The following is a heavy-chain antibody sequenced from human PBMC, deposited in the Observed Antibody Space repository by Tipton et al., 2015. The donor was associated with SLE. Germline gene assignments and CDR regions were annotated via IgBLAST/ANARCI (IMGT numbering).Heavy chain of an antibody. CDR2: VSYSGST. CDR3: ARDQTTVVTRGYYYYYMDV. V-gene: IGHV4-59*01. Sequence: TLSLTCTVSGASISTYYWSWIRQPPGKGLEWIGYVSYSGSTNYNPSLKSRVTISVDTSKNQLSLKLSSVTAADTAVYYCARDQTTVVTRGYYYYYMDVWAKGPQSPSP. J-gene: IGHJ6*03. D-gene: IGHD4-23*01. CDR1: GASISTYY.